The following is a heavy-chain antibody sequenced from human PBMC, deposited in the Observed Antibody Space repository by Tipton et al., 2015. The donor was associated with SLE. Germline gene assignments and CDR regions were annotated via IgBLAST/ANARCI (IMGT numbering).Heavy chain of an antibody. Sequence: LRLSCTVSGGSISTYYWNWIRQPAGKGLEWIGNIYHSGSTYYNPSLKSRVTISVDTSKNQFSLKLTSVTAADTAVYYCARRAPDFYYMDVWGKGTTVTVSS. CDR3: ARRAPDFYYMDV. V-gene: IGHV4-59*08. CDR1: GGSISTYY. CDR2: IYHSGST. J-gene: IGHJ6*03.